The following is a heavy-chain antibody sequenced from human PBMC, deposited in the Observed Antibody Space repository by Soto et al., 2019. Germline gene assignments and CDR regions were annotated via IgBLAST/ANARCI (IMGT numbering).Heavy chain of an antibody. CDR1: GYTFTSYG. Sequence: QVQLVQSGAEVKKPGASVKVSCKASGYTFTSYGISWVRQAPGQGLEWMGWISAYNGNTNYAQKLQGRVTMTTDTSTSTAYMELRILRSDDTAVYYCARDYDTLVVVPAATCDYWGPGTLVTVSS. J-gene: IGHJ4*02. CDR3: ARDYDTLVVVPAATCDY. V-gene: IGHV1-18*01. D-gene: IGHD2-2*01. CDR2: ISAYNGNT.